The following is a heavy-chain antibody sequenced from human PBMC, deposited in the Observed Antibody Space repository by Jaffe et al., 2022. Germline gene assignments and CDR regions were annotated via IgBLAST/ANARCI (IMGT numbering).Heavy chain of an antibody. CDR2: IKQDGSEK. V-gene: IGHV3-7*04. Sequence: EVQLVESGGGLVQPGGSLRLSCAASGFTFSSYWMSWVRQAPGKGLEWVANIKQDGSEKYYVDSVKGRFTISRDNAKNSLYLQMNSLRAEDTAVYYCARGVTLIGYCSGGSCSPPFGYYYYYMDVWGKGTTVTVSS. J-gene: IGHJ6*03. CDR1: GFTFSSYW. CDR3: ARGVTLIGYCSGGSCSPPFGYYYYYMDV. D-gene: IGHD2-15*01.